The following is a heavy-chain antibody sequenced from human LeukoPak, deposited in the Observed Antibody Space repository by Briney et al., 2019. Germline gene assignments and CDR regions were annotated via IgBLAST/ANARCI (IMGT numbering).Heavy chain of an antibody. J-gene: IGHJ4*02. D-gene: IGHD3-22*01. CDR2: IYYSGST. CDR1: GGSISSYY. V-gene: IGHV4-59*01. Sequence: PSETLSLTCTVYGGSISSYYWSWIRQPPGKGLEWIGYIYYSGSTNYNPSLNSRVTISVDTSKNQFSLKLSSVTAADTAVYYCARDLGHGYSGQFLWGQGTLVTVSS. CDR3: ARDLGHGYSGQFL.